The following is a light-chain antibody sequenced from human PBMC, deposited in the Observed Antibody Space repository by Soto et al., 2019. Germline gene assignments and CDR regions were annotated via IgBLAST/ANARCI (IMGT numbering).Light chain of an antibody. J-gene: IGKJ3*01. Sequence: EIVLTQSPGTLSLSPGERATLSCRASQSVSSSYLAWYQQKPGQAPRLLIYGASSRATGIPDRFSGSGSGTDFTLTISRLEPEDFAVYYCQQGPPFGPGTKVDIK. CDR1: QSVSSSY. CDR3: QQGPP. V-gene: IGKV3-20*01. CDR2: GAS.